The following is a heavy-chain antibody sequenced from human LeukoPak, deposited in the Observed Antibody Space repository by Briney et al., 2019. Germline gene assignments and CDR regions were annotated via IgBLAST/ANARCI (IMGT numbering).Heavy chain of an antibody. Sequence: GGSLRLSCAASGFTFSSYAMSWVRQAPGKGLEWVSAISGSGGSTYYADSVKGRFTISRDNSKNSLSLEMNSLRADDTAVYYCVRDHNWAFDYWGQGTLVTVSS. CDR1: GFTFSSYA. CDR3: VRDHNWAFDY. D-gene: IGHD3-16*01. V-gene: IGHV3-23*01. CDR2: ISGSGGST. J-gene: IGHJ4*02.